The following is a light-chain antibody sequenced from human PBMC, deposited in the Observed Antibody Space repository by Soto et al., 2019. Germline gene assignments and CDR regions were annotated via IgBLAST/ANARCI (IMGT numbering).Light chain of an antibody. V-gene: IGKV3-20*01. J-gene: IGKJ5*01. CDR2: GAS. CDR3: QQYGNSPLIT. Sequence: EIVMTQSPATLSVSPGERATLSCRASQSVSSDLAWYHQKPGQAPRLLIYGASSRATGIPDKFSGSGSGTDFTLTISRLEAEDFAVYYCQQYGNSPLITFGQGTRLEIK. CDR1: QSVSSD.